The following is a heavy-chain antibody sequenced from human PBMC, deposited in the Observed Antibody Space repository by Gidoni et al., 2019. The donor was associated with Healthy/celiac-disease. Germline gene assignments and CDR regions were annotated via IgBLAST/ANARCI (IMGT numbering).Heavy chain of an antibody. Sequence: QLQLQESGPGLVKPSETLSLTCTVSGGSISSSSYYWGWIRQPPGKGLEWIGSIYYSGSTYYNPSLKSRVTISVDTSKNQFSLKLSSVTAADTAVYYCARLRNWGRNNWFDPWGQGTLVTVSS. CDR2: IYYSGST. J-gene: IGHJ5*02. V-gene: IGHV4-39*01. CDR1: GGSISSSSYY. D-gene: IGHD7-27*01. CDR3: ARLRNWGRNNWFDP.